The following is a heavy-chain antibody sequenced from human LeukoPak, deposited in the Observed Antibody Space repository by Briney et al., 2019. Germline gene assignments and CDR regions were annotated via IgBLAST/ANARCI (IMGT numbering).Heavy chain of an antibody. Sequence: PGGSLRLSCAASVFTFSDYYMSWICEGPGGGVWWVSYIFISVSTIYYADSVKGRFTIPRDNAKNSLYLQMNSLRAEDTAVYYCARDYDSSGYYGLYYYYMDVWGKGTTVTVSS. D-gene: IGHD3-22*01. CDR2: IFISVSTI. J-gene: IGHJ6*03. CDR1: VFTFSDYY. V-gene: IGHV3-11*01. CDR3: ARDYDSSGYYGLYYYYMDV.